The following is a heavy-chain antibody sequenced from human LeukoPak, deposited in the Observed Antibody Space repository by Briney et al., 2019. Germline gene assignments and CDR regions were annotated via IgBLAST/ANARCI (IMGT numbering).Heavy chain of an antibody. J-gene: IGHJ4*02. CDR1: GFTFSSYA. D-gene: IGHD3-16*01. CDR2: ISYDGSNK. V-gene: IGHV3-30-3*01. Sequence: PGGSLGLSCAASGFTFSSYAMHWVRQAPGKGLEWVAVISYDGSNKYYADSVKGRFIISRDNSKNTLYLQMNSLRAEDTAVYYCARETGGGNFDYWGQGTLVAVSS. CDR3: ARETGGGNFDY.